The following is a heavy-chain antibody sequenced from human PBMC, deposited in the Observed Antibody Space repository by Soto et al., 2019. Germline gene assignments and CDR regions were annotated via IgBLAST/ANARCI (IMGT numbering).Heavy chain of an antibody. Sequence: PSETLSLTCSVSGASISIGTDYWGWIRQPPGKGLEWIGNIHYSGSTYYNPSLKSRVTISVDTSKNQFSLKLSSVTAADTAVYYCARHEAPSGWYFDYWGKETLVTVPS. D-gene: IGHD6-19*01. V-gene: IGHV4-39*01. CDR3: ARHEAPSGWYFDY. CDR1: GASISIGTDY. CDR2: IHYSGST. J-gene: IGHJ4*02.